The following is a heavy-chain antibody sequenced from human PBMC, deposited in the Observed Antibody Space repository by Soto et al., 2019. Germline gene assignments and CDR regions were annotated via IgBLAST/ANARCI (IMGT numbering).Heavy chain of an antibody. Sequence: QVQLVQSGAEVKTHGSSLKVSCKVSGSRFSNYVISWVRQAPGHGLEWLGRIIPIFNSTKYAQSFQGRVTITADKSTSTVSLELSSLRSDDTAVYYCAREGRGKKAGYNGLVSLGYWGQGTLVTVSS. CDR2: IIPIFNST. D-gene: IGHD2-2*02. J-gene: IGHJ4*02. V-gene: IGHV1-69*06. CDR3: AREGRGKKAGYNGLVSLGY. CDR1: GSRFSNYV.